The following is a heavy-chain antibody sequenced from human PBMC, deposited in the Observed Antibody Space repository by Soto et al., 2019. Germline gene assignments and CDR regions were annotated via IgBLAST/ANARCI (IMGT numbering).Heavy chain of an antibody. CDR2: IRRKAYGGTT. V-gene: IGHV3-49*04. J-gene: IGHJ4*02. CDR1: GFNFGVHA. CDR3: TRSLAIDFDS. Sequence: LRLSCSASGFNFGVHAMSWVRQAPGKGLEWVGFIRRKAYGGTTDYAASVKGRFTISRDDSKSIAYLYMNSLKIEDTAVYYCTRSLAIDFDSWGQGTLVTVSS.